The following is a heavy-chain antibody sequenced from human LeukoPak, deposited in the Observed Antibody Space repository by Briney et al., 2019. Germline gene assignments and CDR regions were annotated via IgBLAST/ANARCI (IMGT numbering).Heavy chain of an antibody. CDR3: ARDRPIAAAGLDY. J-gene: IGHJ4*02. V-gene: IGHV4-31*03. CDR1: GGSISSGGYY. CDR2: IYYSGST. Sequence: SETLSLTCTVSGGSISSGGYYWSWIRQHPGKGLEWIGYIYYSGSTYYNPSLKSRVTISVDTSKNQFSLKLSSVTAADTAVYYCARDRPIAAAGLDYWGQRTLVTVSS. D-gene: IGHD6-13*01.